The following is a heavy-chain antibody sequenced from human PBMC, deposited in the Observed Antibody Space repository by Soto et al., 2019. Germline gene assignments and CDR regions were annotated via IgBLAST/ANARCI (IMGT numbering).Heavy chain of an antibody. V-gene: IGHV3-23*01. CDR3: AKMSDFWSGSPTYHFDY. Sequence: EVHLLESGGGLVQPGGSLRLSCAASGFTFSSYAMIWVRQAPGKGLEWVSGIPTSGGHTYYADSVKGRFTISRDNSKNTLYLQMNSLRADDTAVYYCAKMSDFWSGSPTYHFDYWGQGTQVTVSS. CDR1: GFTFSSYA. D-gene: IGHD3-3*01. CDR2: IPTSGGHT. J-gene: IGHJ4*02.